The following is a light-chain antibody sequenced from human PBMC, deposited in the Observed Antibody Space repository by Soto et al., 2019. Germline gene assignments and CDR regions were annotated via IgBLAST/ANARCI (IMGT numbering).Light chain of an antibody. V-gene: IGKV1-12*01. CDR2: AAS. CDR1: QGIVDW. Sequence: DIQMTQSPSSVSASVGDRVAITCRASQGIVDWLAWYQQKPGKAPKLLIYAASTLQSGVPSMFSGSGSGTDFTLTISSLQPEDFATYYCQEASRIPITFGQGTRLEIK. CDR3: QEASRIPIT. J-gene: IGKJ5*01.